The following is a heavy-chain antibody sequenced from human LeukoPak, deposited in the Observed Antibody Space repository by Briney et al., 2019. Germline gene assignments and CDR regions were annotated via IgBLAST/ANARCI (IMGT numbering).Heavy chain of an antibody. Sequence: SVKVSCKASGGTFSSYAISWVRQAPGQGLEWMGGIIPIFGTANYAQKFQGRVTITADESTSTAYMELSSLRSEDTAVYYCARVGRSSSFFDYWGQGTLVTVSS. J-gene: IGHJ4*02. D-gene: IGHD6-13*01. CDR1: GGTFSSYA. V-gene: IGHV1-69*13. CDR2: IIPIFGTA. CDR3: ARVGRSSSFFDY.